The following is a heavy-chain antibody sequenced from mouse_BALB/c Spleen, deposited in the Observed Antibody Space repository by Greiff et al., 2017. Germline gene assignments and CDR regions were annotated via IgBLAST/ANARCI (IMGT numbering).Heavy chain of an antibody. CDR2: IDPANGNT. CDR3: ASTTLLRVRAMAY. J-gene: IGHJ4*01. CDR1: GFNFKDTY. Sequence: VQLQQSGAELVKPGASVKLSCTASGFNFKDTYMHWVKQRPEQGLEWIGRIDPANGNTKYDPKFQGKATITADTSSNTAYLQLSSLTSEDTAVYFCASTTLLRVRAMAYWGQGTSVTVSA. D-gene: IGHD1-2*01. V-gene: IGHV14-3*02.